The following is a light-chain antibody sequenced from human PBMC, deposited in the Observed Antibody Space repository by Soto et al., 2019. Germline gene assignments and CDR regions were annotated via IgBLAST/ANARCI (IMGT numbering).Light chain of an antibody. Sequence: QSVLTQPPSASGTPGQRVTISCSGSSSNIGSNTVNWYQQLPGTAPKLLIYSNNQRPSGVPDRFSGSKSGTSASLAISGRQPAEEADYYCAAWDDSLNGVVFGGGTKLTVL. V-gene: IGLV1-44*01. CDR2: SNN. CDR3: AAWDDSLNGVV. CDR1: SSNIGSNT. J-gene: IGLJ2*01.